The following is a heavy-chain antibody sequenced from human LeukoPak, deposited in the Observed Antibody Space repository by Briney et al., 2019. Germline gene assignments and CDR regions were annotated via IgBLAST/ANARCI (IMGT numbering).Heavy chain of an antibody. CDR3: AREYSGSYR. CDR1: GYTFTGYY. Sequence: ASVKVSCKASGYTFTGYYMHWVRQAPGQGLEWMGWINPNSGGTNYAQKFRGRVTMTRDTSISTAYMELSSVTAADTAVYYCAREYSGSYRWGQGTLVTVSS. CDR2: INPNSGGT. V-gene: IGHV1-2*02. D-gene: IGHD1-26*01. J-gene: IGHJ4*02.